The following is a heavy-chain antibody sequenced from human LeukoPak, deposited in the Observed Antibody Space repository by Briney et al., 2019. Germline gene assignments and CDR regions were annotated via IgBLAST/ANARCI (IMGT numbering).Heavy chain of an antibody. CDR2: VYQSGST. CDR3: ASMRVNSYGYYYGLDV. Sequence: SGTLSLTCVVSGGSFSTTNWWNWVRQPPGKGLEWIGEVYQSGSTTYNPSLQSRVTISVDKSKNQLSLKLTSVTAADTAVYYCASMRVNSYGYYYGLDVWGQGTTVTVSS. D-gene: IGHD5-18*01. V-gene: IGHV4-4*02. J-gene: IGHJ6*02. CDR1: GGSFSTTNW.